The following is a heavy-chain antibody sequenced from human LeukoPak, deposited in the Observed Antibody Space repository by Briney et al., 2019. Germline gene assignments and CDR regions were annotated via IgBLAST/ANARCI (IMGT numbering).Heavy chain of an antibody. CDR1: GFTVSSNY. D-gene: IGHD6-19*01. J-gene: IGHJ6*02. CDR3: ARDAPGSGRNSSGWPLYYYGMDV. Sequence: GGSLRLSCAASGFTVSSNYMSWVRQAPGKGLEWVSVIYSGGSTYYADSVKGRFTISRDNSKNTLYLQMNSLRAEDTAVYYCARDAPGSGRNSSGWPLYYYGMDVWGQGTTVTVSS. CDR2: IYSGGST. V-gene: IGHV3-66*01.